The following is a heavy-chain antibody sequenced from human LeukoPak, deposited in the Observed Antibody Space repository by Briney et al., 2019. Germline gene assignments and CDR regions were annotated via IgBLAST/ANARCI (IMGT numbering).Heavy chain of an antibody. V-gene: IGHV4-61*02. D-gene: IGHD2-15*01. Sequence: KSSETLSLTCTVSGGSISSGSYYWSWIRQPAGKGLEWIGRGYTSGSTHYNPSLKSRVTISVDTPKNQFSLKLSSVTAADTAVYYCARTTEGYCRGRSCYSYYYYMDVWGKGTTVTVSS. J-gene: IGHJ6*03. CDR3: ARTTEGYCRGRSCYSYYYYMDV. CDR2: GYTSGST. CDR1: GGSISSGSYY.